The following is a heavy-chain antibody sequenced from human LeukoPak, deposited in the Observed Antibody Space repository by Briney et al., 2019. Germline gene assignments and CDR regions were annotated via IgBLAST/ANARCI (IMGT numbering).Heavy chain of an antibody. V-gene: IGHV4-59*11. Sequence: PSETLSLTCTVSGGPLSRHYWNWIRQPPGKGLEWIGYIYYTGSTHYHPSLESRVTISVETSTNQFSLNLSSVTAVDAALYYCARAYYDNSGYYYFDFWGQGTLVTVSS. CDR2: IYYTGST. CDR3: ARAYYDNSGYYYFDF. J-gene: IGHJ4*02. D-gene: IGHD3-22*01. CDR1: GGPLSRHY.